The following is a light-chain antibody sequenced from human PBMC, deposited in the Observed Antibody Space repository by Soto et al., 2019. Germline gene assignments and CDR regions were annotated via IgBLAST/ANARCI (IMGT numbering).Light chain of an antibody. CDR1: ESIRTW. CDR2: DAS. J-gene: IGKJ1*01. Sequence: DIQMTQSPSTLSASIGDRVTITCRASESIRTWLAWYQHKPGKAPKFLIYDASTLESGVPSRFSGSGSGTEFTLTISSLQPDYFATYYCQQYNNYPRTFGQGTKVEIK. CDR3: QQYNNYPRT. V-gene: IGKV1-5*01.